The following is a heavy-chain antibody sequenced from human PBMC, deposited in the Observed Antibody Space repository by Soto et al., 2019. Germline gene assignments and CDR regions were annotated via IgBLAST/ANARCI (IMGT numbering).Heavy chain of an antibody. D-gene: IGHD6-13*01. CDR2: INPSGGST. V-gene: IGHV1-46*03. Sequence: GASVKVSCKASGYTFTSYYMHWVRQAPGQGLEWMGIINPSGGSTSYAQKFQGRVTMTRDTSTSTVYMELSSLRSEDTAVYYCARATVPSYSSSWLQDYWGQGTLVTVSS. J-gene: IGHJ4*02. CDR3: ARATVPSYSSSWLQDY. CDR1: GYTFTSYY.